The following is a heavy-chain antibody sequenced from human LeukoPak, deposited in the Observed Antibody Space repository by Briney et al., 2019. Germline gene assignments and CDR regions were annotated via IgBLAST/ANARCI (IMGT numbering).Heavy chain of an antibody. CDR2: ISWASGSI. J-gene: IGHJ3*02. Sequence: PGGSLRLSCAASGFTSSSYSMNWVRQAPGKGLEWVSGISWASGSIGYADSVKGRFTISRDNAKNSLYLQMNSLRAEDMALYYCAKASSRSFSSGYYGNAFDIWGQGTMVTVSS. CDR3: AKASSRSFSSGYYGNAFDI. D-gene: IGHD6-19*01. V-gene: IGHV3-9*02. CDR1: GFTSSSYS.